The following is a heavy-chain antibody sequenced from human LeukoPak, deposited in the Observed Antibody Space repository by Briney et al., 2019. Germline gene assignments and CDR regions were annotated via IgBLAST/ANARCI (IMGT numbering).Heavy chain of an antibody. CDR3: ARAVGATPPYYYYGMDV. CDR1: GGSISRYY. D-gene: IGHD1-26*01. J-gene: IGHJ6*02. Sequence: SETLSLTRTVSGGSISRYYWSWIRQPPGKGLEWVGYIYYSESTNYNPSLKSRVTISVDTSKNQFSLKMSSVTAADTAVYYCARAVGATPPYYYYGMDVWGQGTTVTVSS. CDR2: IYYSEST. V-gene: IGHV4-59*08.